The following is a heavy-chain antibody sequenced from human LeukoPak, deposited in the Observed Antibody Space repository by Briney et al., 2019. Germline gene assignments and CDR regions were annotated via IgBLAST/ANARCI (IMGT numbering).Heavy chain of an antibody. Sequence: SVKVSCKASGFTFTSSAMQWVRQARGQRLEWIGWIAVGSGNTNYAQNFQERVTITRGMSTSTAYMELSSLRSEDTAVYYCAANTPRVVREDAFDIWGQGTMVTVSS. CDR2: IAVGSGNT. V-gene: IGHV1-58*02. D-gene: IGHD2-21*01. CDR1: GFTFTSSA. CDR3: AANTPRVVREDAFDI. J-gene: IGHJ3*02.